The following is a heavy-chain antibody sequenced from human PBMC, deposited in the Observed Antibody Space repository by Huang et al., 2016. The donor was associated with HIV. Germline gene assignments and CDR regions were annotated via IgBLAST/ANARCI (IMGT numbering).Heavy chain of an antibody. CDR1: GRPLSGHY. D-gene: IGHD3-3*01. J-gene: IGHJ3*02. V-gene: IGHV4-34*01. Sequence: QVRLHQWVTGLVRPSETLSLTCAVYGRPLSGHYWSWVRLPPGGSLEWLGEVNHHGRANYNPPLKSRLSISIDTSKKQFSLKLGSVTAADTALYYCARRLMEKDPFDIWGQGTLVTVSS. CDR2: VNHHGRA. CDR3: ARRLMEKDPFDI.